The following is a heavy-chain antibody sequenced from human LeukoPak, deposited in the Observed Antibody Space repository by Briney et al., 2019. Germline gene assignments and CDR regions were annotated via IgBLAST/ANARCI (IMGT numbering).Heavy chain of an antibody. CDR3: GRAFPPLRTSSAGDL. CDR1: GFIFSTYS. V-gene: IGHV3-21*01. Sequence: GGSLRLSCAASGFIFSTYSMNWVRQAPGKGLEWVSSISGLSTHIYYGDSVKGRFSISRDNAKNSAYLQMSSLGVEDTAIYYCGRAFPPLRTSSAGDLWGQGILVTVSS. D-gene: IGHD3-16*01. J-gene: IGHJ4*02. CDR2: ISGLSTHI.